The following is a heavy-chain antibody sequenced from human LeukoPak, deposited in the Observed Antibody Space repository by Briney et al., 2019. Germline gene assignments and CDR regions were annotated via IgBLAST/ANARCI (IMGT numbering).Heavy chain of an antibody. CDR2: INWNGGST. CDR3: ARRTLEWLALDY. V-gene: IGHV3-20*04. Sequence: GGSLRLSXAASGFTFDDYGMSWLRQAPGKGLEWVSGINWNGGSTGYADSVKGRFTISRDNAKNSLYLQMNSLRAEDTALYYCARRTLEWLALDYWGQGTLVTVSS. D-gene: IGHD3-3*01. J-gene: IGHJ4*02. CDR1: GFTFDDYG.